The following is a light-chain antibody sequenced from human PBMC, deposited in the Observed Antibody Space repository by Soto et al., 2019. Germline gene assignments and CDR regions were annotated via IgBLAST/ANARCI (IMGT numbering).Light chain of an antibody. CDR2: EAS. CDR3: EQYNDYPWT. J-gene: IGKJ1*01. V-gene: IGKV1-5*03. Sequence: DIQMTQSPSTLSASVGDRVTITCRASQSVFSWLAWYQQKPGKAPNLLIYEASTLESGVPSRFSGSGSGTQFTLTISSRQPDDFATYYCEQYNDYPWTFGHVTKVEIK. CDR1: QSVFSW.